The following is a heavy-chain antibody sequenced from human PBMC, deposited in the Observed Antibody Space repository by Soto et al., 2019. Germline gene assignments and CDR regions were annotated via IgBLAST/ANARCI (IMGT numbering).Heavy chain of an antibody. V-gene: IGHV1-18*01. CDR1: GYTFTSYG. CDR3: ARDMRYSGYDPHYYGMDV. J-gene: IGHJ6*02. CDR2: ISAYNGNT. D-gene: IGHD5-12*01. Sequence: ASVKVSCKASGYTFTSYGISWVRQAPGQGLEWMGWISAYNGNTNYAQKLQGRVTMTTDTSTSTAYMELRSLRSDDTAVYYCARDMRYSGYDPHYYGMDVWGQGTTVTVSS.